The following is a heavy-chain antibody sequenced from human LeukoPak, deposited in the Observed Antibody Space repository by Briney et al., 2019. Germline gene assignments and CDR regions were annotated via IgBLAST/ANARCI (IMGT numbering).Heavy chain of an antibody. J-gene: IGHJ4*02. CDR1: GFTLSSYE. CDR3: ARERNYYDSSGYESY. V-gene: IGHV3-48*03. D-gene: IGHD3-22*01. CDR2: ISSSGSTI. Sequence: GGSLRLSCAASGFTLSSYEMNWVRQAPGKGLEWVSYISSSGSTIYYADSVKGRFTISRDNAKNSLYLQMNSLRAEDTAVYYCARERNYYDSSGYESYWGQGTLVTVSS.